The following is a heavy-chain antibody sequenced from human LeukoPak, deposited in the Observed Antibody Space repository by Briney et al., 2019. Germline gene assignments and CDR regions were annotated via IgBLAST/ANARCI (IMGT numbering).Heavy chain of an antibody. CDR3: AKGRGLHCGVDCYSDC. Sequence: GGSLRLSCAASGFTFSSYAMNWVRQAPGKGLEWVSAISGSGGRTYYADTVKGRFTISRDNSKNTLYLQMSSLRAEDTAVYYCAKGRGLHCGVDCYSDCWGQGTLVTVSS. D-gene: IGHD2-21*02. J-gene: IGHJ4*02. CDR1: GFTFSSYA. CDR2: ISGSGGRT. V-gene: IGHV3-23*01.